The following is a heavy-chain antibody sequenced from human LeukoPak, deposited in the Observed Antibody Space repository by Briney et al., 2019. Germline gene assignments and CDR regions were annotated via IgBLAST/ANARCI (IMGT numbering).Heavy chain of an antibody. CDR3: AKTPVTTIFDY. D-gene: IGHD4-17*01. V-gene: IGHV3-23*01. CDR1: GFTFSSYA. Sequence: PGGSLRLFCAASGFTFSSYAMSWVRQAPGKGLEWVSAISDSGGSTYYADSVKGRFTITRDNSKNTLYLQMNSVRAEDTAVYYCAKTPVTTIFDYWGQGTLVTVSS. CDR2: ISDSGGST. J-gene: IGHJ4*02.